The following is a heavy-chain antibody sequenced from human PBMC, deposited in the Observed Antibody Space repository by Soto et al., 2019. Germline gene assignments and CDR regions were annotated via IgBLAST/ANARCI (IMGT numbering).Heavy chain of an antibody. J-gene: IGHJ6*02. D-gene: IGHD3-3*01. CDR2: INPSGGST. Sequence: VKVSCKASGYTFTSYYMHWVRQAPGQGLEWMGIINPSGGSTSYAQKFQGRVTMTRDTSTSTVYMELSSLRSEDTAVYYCARTVLRFLEWLFPDGMDVWGQGTTVTVSS. CDR3: ARTVLRFLEWLFPDGMDV. V-gene: IGHV1-46*01. CDR1: GYTFTSYY.